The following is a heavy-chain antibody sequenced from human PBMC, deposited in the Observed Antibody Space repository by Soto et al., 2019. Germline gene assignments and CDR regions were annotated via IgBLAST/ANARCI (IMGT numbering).Heavy chain of an antibody. CDR1: GYSISSGYY. CDR3: ASTIMAGYFDY. J-gene: IGHJ4*02. CDR2: IYHSGST. D-gene: IGHD6-19*01. V-gene: IGHV4-38-2*01. Sequence: SETLSLTCAVSGYSISSGYYWGWIRQPPGKGLEWIGSIYHSGSTYYNPSLKSRVTISVDTSKNQFSLKPSSVTAADTAVYYCASTIMAGYFDYWGQGTLVTVSS.